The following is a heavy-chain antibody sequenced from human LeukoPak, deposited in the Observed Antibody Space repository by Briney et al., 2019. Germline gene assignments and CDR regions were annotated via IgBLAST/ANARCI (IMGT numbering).Heavy chain of an antibody. CDR2: INHSGST. CDR3: ARGLYSSSGFDY. Sequence: SETLSLTCAVYGGSFGGYYWSWIRQPPGKGLEWIGEINHSGSTNYNPSLKSRVTISVDTSKNQFSLKLSSVTAADTAVYYCARGLYSSSGFDYWGQGTLVTVSS. CDR1: GGSFGGYY. J-gene: IGHJ4*02. D-gene: IGHD6-6*01. V-gene: IGHV4-34*01.